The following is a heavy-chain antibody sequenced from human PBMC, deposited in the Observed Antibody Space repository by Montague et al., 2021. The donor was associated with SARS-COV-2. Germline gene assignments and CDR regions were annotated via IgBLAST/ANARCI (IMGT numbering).Heavy chain of an antibody. Sequence: SLRLSCAASGLPFSSYAMSWVRLGPGKGLEWVSVIFSGSSSTYYADSVKGRFTISRDNSKNTLYLQMNSLRAEDTAVYYCAGYGSNRDTGWFDPWGQGTLVTVSS. CDR1: GLPFSSYA. V-gene: IGHV3-23*03. CDR2: IFSGSSST. D-gene: IGHD2/OR15-2a*01. CDR3: AGYGSNRDTGWFDP. J-gene: IGHJ5*02.